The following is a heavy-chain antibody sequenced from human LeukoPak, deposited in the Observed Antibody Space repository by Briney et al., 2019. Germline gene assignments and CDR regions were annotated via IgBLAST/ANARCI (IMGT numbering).Heavy chain of an antibody. CDR3: ARTYYDFWSGHRATYYYYYMDV. CDR2: IIPIFGTA. D-gene: IGHD3-3*01. V-gene: IGHV1-69*13. J-gene: IGHJ6*03. CDR1: GGTFGSYA. Sequence: SVKVSCKASGGTFGSYAISWVRQAPGQGLEWMGGIIPIFGTANYAQKFQGRVTITADESMSTAYMELSSLRSEDTAVYYCARTYYDFWSGHRATYYYYYMDVWGKGTTVTVSS.